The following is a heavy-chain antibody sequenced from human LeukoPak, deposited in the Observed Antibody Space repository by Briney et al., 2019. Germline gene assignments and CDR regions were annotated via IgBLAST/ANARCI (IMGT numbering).Heavy chain of an antibody. CDR3: ARSDYGDYFHYYGMDV. CDR2: IIPIFGTA. J-gene: IGHJ6*04. CDR1: GGTFSSYA. D-gene: IGHD4-17*01. V-gene: IGHV1-69*13. Sequence: SVKVSCKASGGTFSSYAISWVRQAPGQGLEWMGGIIPIFGTANYAQKFQGRVTITADESTSAAYMELSSLRSEDTAVYYCARSDYGDYFHYYGMDVWGKGTTVTVSS.